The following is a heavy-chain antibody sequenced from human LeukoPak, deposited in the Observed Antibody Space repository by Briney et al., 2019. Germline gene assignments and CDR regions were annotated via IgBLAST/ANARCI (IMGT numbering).Heavy chain of an antibody. J-gene: IGHJ4*02. Sequence: SETLSLTCTVSGGSISSYYWSWIRQPPGKGLEWIGYIYYSGSTNYNPSLKSRVTISVDTSKNQFSLKLSSVTAADTAVYYCARSPPPYYDSSGYPIHWGQGTLVTVSS. CDR3: ARSPPPYYDSSGYPIH. CDR1: GGSISSYY. CDR2: IYYSGST. D-gene: IGHD3-22*01. V-gene: IGHV4-59*01.